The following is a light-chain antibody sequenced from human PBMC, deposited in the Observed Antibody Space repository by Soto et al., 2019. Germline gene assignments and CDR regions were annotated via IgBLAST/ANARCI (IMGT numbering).Light chain of an antibody. CDR2: DAS. CDR1: QSISSW. CDR3: QQWET. V-gene: IGKV1-5*01. J-gene: IGKJ1*01. Sequence: DIQMTQSPSTLSASVGDRVTITCRASQSISSWLAWYQQKPGKAPKPLIYDASSLESGVPSRFSGSGSGTEFTLTIRSLQPDDFATYYCQQWETFGQGPKGDI.